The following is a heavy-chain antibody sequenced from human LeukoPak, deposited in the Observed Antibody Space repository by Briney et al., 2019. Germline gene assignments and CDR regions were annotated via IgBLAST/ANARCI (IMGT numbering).Heavy chain of an antibody. Sequence: GESLKISCKGSGYSINNYWIDWVRQMPGKGLEWMGIIYPADSDIRYSPSFQGQVTISADKSISTVYLQWSSLKASDTAMYYCARQEYCSGGSCYTWFDPWAREPWSPSPQ. D-gene: IGHD2-15*01. V-gene: IGHV5-51*01. J-gene: IGHJ5*02. CDR2: IYPADSDI. CDR3: ARQEYCSGGSCYTWFDP. CDR1: GYSINNYW.